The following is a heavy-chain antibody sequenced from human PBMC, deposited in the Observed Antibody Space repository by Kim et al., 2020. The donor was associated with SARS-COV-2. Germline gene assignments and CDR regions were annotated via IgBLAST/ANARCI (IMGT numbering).Heavy chain of an antibody. J-gene: IGHJ4*02. D-gene: IGHD5-18*01. CDR3: ARDRNTAMEFDY. Sequence: NYNPSLKSRVTISVDTSKNQFSLKLSSVTAADTAVYYCARDRNTAMEFDYWGQGTLVTVSS. V-gene: IGHV4-59*01.